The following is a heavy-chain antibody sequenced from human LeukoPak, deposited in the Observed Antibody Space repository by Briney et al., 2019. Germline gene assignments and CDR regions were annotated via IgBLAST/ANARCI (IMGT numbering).Heavy chain of an antibody. J-gene: IGHJ3*02. Sequence: SETLSLTCTVSGGSIGSHYWSWIRQPPGKGLEWIGYTYYSGSSKYNPSLKSRVTISVDTSKNQFSLRLSSVTAADTAVYYCASPKYGSGSYTHAFDIWGQGTRVTVSS. CDR1: GGSIGSHY. D-gene: IGHD3-10*01. CDR3: ASPKYGSGSYTHAFDI. V-gene: IGHV4-59*11. CDR2: TYYSGSS.